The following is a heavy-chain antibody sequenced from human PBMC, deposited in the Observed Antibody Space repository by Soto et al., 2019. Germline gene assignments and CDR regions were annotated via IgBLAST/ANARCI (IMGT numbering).Heavy chain of an antibody. D-gene: IGHD3-16*01. V-gene: IGHV5-10-1*01. CDR2: IDPSDSYT. CDR1: GYSFTSYW. Sequence: PGESLKISCKGSGYSFTSYWISWVRQMPGKGLEWMGRIDPSDSYTNYSPSFQGHVTISADKSISTAYLQWSSLKASDTAMYYCARRTISRYGHYGMDVWGQGTTVTVSS. CDR3: ARRTISRYGHYGMDV. J-gene: IGHJ6*02.